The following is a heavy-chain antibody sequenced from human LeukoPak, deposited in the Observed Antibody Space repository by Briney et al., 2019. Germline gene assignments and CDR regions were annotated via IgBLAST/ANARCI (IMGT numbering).Heavy chain of an antibody. V-gene: IGHV6-1*01. Sequence: TSQTLSLTCAISGDSVSSNSAAWNWLRQSPARGLEWLGRTYYRSKWYNDYARSLKSRIIINSDTSKNQFSLQLNSVTPEDTAVYYCARSVGDIDIWGQGTMVTVSS. CDR3: ARSVGDIDI. CDR2: TYYRSKWYN. J-gene: IGHJ3*02. D-gene: IGHD1-26*01. CDR1: GDSVSSNSAA.